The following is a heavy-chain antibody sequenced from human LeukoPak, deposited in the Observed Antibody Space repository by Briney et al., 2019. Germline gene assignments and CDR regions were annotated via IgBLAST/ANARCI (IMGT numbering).Heavy chain of an antibody. Sequence: GGSLRLSCAASGFTFSSYAMSWVRQAPGKGLEWVSAISGSGGSTYYADSVKGRFTISRDNCKNTLYLQRRSLRAQDTAVYYCAKMAGGYRYGPIDYGGQGTLLTVS. CDR3: AKMAGGYRYGPIDY. D-gene: IGHD5-18*01. J-gene: IGHJ4*02. CDR1: GFTFSSYA. V-gene: IGHV3-23*01. CDR2: ISGSGGST.